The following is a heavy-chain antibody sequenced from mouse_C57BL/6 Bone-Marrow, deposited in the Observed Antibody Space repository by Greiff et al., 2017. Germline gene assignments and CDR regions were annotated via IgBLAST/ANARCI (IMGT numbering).Heavy chain of an antibody. CDR3: ARGSTTVVYWYFDV. CDR2: IWTGGGT. J-gene: IGHJ1*03. V-gene: IGHV2-9-1*01. CDR1: GFSLTSSA. Sequence: VQGVESGPGLVAPSQSLSITCTVSGFSLTSSAISWVRQPPGTGLEWLGVIWTGGGTNYNSALKSRLSISKDNSKSQVFLKMNSLQTDDTARYYCARGSTTVVYWYFDVWGTGTTVTVSS. D-gene: IGHD1-1*01.